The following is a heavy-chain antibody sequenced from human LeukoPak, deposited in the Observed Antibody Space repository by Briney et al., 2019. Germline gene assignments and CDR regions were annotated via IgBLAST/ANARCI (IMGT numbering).Heavy chain of an antibody. J-gene: IGHJ4*02. D-gene: IGHD6-19*01. CDR1: GFSFSSYA. CDR3: AKDRPAVAVAGVFDY. Sequence: GGSLRLSCAASGFSFSSYAMSWVRQTPGKGLEWVSAISGSGGSTYYADSVKGRFTISRDNSKNTLYLQMNSLRAEDTAVYYCAKDRPAVAVAGVFDYWGQGTLVTVSS. V-gene: IGHV3-23*01. CDR2: ISGSGGST.